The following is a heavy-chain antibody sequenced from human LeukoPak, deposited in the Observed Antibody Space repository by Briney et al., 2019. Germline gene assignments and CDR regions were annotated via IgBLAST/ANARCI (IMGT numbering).Heavy chain of an antibody. CDR2: INPRGST. Sequence: PSETLSLTCGVSGGSYSSHYWTWIRQPPGKGLEWIGEINPRGSTNYNPSLESRVTVSADTSRNQLSLSLTSVTAADSAVYFCARGLRQGSAWSWGPKEKSYQYMDVWGTGTTVIVSS. J-gene: IGHJ6*04. CDR3: ARGLRQGSAWSWGPKEKSYQYMDV. CDR1: GGSYSSHY. D-gene: IGHD6-19*01. V-gene: IGHV4-34*01.